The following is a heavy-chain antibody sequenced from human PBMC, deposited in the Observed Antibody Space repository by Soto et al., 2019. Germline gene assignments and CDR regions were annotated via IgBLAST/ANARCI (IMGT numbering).Heavy chain of an antibody. V-gene: IGHV4-4*07. Sequence: SETLSLPCTVSGGSISSYYWSWIRQPAGKGLEWIGRIYTSGSTNYNPSLKSRVTMSVDTSKNQFSLKLSSVTAADTAVYYCARDCSGGSCYSDSYYYYGMDVWGQGTTVTVSS. CDR3: ARDCSGGSCYSDSYYYYGMDV. J-gene: IGHJ6*02. CDR1: GGSISSYY. CDR2: IYTSGST. D-gene: IGHD2-15*01.